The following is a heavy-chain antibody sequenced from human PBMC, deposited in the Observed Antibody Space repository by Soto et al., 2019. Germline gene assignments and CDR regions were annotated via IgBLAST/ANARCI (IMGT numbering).Heavy chain of an antibody. CDR1: GGTFSSYA. J-gene: IGHJ6*02. V-gene: IGHV1-69*01. D-gene: IGHD5-12*01. Sequence: QVQLVQSGAEVKKPGSSVKVSCKASGGTFSSYAISWVRQAPGQGLEWMGGIIPIFGTANYAQKFQGRVTITADESTRTAYMELSRLSAEDTSVYYCARDGYNYHHYSYGMDVWGQGTTVTVSS. CDR2: IIPIFGTA. CDR3: ARDGYNYHHYSYGMDV.